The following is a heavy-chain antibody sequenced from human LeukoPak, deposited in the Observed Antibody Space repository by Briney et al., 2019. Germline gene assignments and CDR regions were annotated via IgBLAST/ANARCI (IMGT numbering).Heavy chain of an antibody. CDR3: ARQAPNSGSNAFDI. Sequence: ASVKVSCKASGYTFTSYGISWVRQAPGQGREWMGWISAYNGNTNYAQKLQGRVTMTTDTSTSTAYMELRSLRSDDTAVYYCARQAPNSGSNAFDIWGQGTMVTVSS. CDR1: GYTFTSYG. J-gene: IGHJ3*02. CDR2: ISAYNGNT. D-gene: IGHD3-10*01. V-gene: IGHV1-18*01.